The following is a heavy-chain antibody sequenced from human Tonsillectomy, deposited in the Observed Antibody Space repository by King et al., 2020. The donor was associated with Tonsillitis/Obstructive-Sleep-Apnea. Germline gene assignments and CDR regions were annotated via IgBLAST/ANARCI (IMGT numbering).Heavy chain of an antibody. CDR1: GGSTSSSSSY. D-gene: IGHD2-2*01. Sequence: QLQESGPGLVKPSETLSLTCTVSGGSTSSSSSYWAWIRQPPGKGLEWIGSIYYSGSTYYNPSPKSRFTISVDTSKNQFSLKLSSVTAADTALYYCARRRYCTSPSCYGLNWFDPWGQGTLVTVSS. V-gene: IGHV4-39*01. CDR2: IYYSGST. CDR3: ARRRYCTSPSCYGLNWFDP. J-gene: IGHJ5*02.